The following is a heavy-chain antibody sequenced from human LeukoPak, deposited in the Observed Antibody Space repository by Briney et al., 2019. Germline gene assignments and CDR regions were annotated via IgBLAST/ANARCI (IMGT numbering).Heavy chain of an antibody. CDR1: GFTFSSYA. CDR3: AGITYYYDSSGYYDY. D-gene: IGHD3-22*01. V-gene: IGHV3-23*01. Sequence: GGSLRLSCAASGFTFSSYAMSWVRQAPGKGLEWVSAISGSGGSTYYADSVKGRFTISRDNSKNTLYLQKNSLRAEDTAVYYCAGITYYYDSSGYYDYWGQGTLVTVSS. J-gene: IGHJ4*02. CDR2: ISGSGGST.